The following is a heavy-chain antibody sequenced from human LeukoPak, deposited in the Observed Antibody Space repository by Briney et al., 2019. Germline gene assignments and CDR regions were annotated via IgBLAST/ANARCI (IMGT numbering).Heavy chain of an antibody. Sequence: GGSLRLSCAASGFTFSGSAMHWVRQASGKGLEWVGRIRSKANSYATAYAASVKGRFTISRDDSKNTAYLQMNSLKTEDTAVYYCTSRSQDYCSSTSCYDRSRGQGTLLTVSS. CDR1: GFTFSGSA. V-gene: IGHV3-73*01. CDR2: IRSKANSYAT. D-gene: IGHD2-2*01. J-gene: IGHJ4*02. CDR3: TSRSQDYCSSTSCYDRS.